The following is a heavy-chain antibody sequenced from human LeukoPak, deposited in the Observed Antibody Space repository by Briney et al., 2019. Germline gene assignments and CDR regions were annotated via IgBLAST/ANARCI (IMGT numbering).Heavy chain of an antibody. J-gene: IGHJ3*01. CDR1: GFTFDDYA. Sequence: PGGSLRLSCAASGFTFDDYAMHWVRQAPGKGLEWVSGISWNSGSIGYADSVKGRFTISRDNAKNSLYLQMNSLRAEDTALYYCEKGPYDYGDFPDVFDFWAKGKMVTVFS. CDR3: EKGPYDYGDFPDVFDF. V-gene: IGHV3-9*01. D-gene: IGHD4-17*01. CDR2: ISWNSGSI.